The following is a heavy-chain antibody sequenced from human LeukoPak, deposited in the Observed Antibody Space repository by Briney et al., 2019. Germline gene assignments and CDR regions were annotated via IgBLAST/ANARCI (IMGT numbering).Heavy chain of an antibody. CDR2: INPNSGGT. CDR1: GYTFTGYY. V-gene: IGHV1-2*02. J-gene: IGHJ6*02. CDR3: ARDSSSWGNYGMDV. D-gene: IGHD6-13*01. Sequence: ASVKVSCKASGYTFTGYYMHWVRQAAGQGLAWMEWINPNSGGTNYAQKFQGRVTMTRDTSISTAYMELSRLRSDDTAVYYCARDSSSWGNYGMDVWGQGTTVTVSS.